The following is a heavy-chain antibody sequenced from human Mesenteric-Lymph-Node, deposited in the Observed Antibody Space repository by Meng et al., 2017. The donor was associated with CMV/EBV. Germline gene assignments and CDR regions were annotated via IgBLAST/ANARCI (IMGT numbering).Heavy chain of an antibody. CDR3: ARGKDCSSTSCYPFDY. D-gene: IGHD2-2*01. CDR1: SGSISSSSYY. Sequence: SETLSLTCTVSSGSISSSSYYWGWIRQPPGKGLEWIGSIYYSGSTYYNPSLKSRVTISVDTSKNQFSLKLSSVTAADTAVYYCARGKDCSSTSCYPFDYWGQGTLVTVSS. V-gene: IGHV4-39*07. J-gene: IGHJ4*02. CDR2: IYYSGST.